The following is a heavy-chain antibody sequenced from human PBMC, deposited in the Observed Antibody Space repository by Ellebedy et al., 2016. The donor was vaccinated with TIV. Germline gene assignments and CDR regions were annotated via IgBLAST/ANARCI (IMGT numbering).Heavy chain of an antibody. Sequence: GGSLRLSCAASGFTFSNYWMSWVRQAPGKGLEWVANIKQDGSEKYYLDSVKARFSISRDNAKNSLYVQMNSLRDEDTAVYYCARDQWLGRAYYFDSWGQGTLVTVSS. J-gene: IGHJ4*02. D-gene: IGHD6-19*01. CDR3: ARDQWLGRAYYFDS. CDR1: GFTFSNYW. V-gene: IGHV3-7*01. CDR2: IKQDGSEK.